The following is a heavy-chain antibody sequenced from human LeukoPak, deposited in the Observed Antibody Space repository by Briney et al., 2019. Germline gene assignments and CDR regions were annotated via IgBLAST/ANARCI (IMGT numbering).Heavy chain of an antibody. D-gene: IGHD3-10*01. CDR2: INHSGST. V-gene: IGHV4-34*01. J-gene: IGHJ4*02. CDR1: GGSFSGYY. Sequence: SESLSLTCAAYGGSFSGYYWSWIRQPPGKGLEWIGEINHSGSTYYNPSLKSRVTISVDNSKNTFSLKLSSVTAADTAVYYCARGLGVYYYGAESYDRTLYDFVYWGQGTLVTVSS. CDR3: ARGLGVYYYGAESYDRTLYDFVY.